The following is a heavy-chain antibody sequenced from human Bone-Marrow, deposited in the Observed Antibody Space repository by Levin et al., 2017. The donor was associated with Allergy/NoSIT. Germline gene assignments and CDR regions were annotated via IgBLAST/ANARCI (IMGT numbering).Heavy chain of an antibody. CDR1: GFTLRNYA. V-gene: IGHV3-30-3*01. D-gene: IGHD3-10*01. CDR2: ISLEGSHK. Sequence: GESLKISCAASGFTLRNYAMHWVRQTSGQGLECVAVISLEGSHKFYADSVKGRFTISRDDSSNTLYLHMNNMRAEDTATYYCANTATYHYGSANYWGGGYFESWGQGTLVTVSS. J-gene: IGHJ4*02. CDR3: ANTATYHYGSANYWGGGYFES.